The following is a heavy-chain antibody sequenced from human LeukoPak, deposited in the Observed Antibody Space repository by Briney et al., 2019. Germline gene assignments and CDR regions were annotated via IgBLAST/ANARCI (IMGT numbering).Heavy chain of an antibody. CDR3: ASMYSSSLRSFDY. V-gene: IGHV4-59*11. J-gene: IGHJ4*02. D-gene: IGHD6-6*01. Sequence: TSETLSLTCTVSGGSISSHYWSWIRQPPGKGLEWIGYIYYSGSTNYNPSLKSRVTISVDTSKNQFSLKLSSVTAADTAVYYCASMYSSSLRSFDYWGLGTLVTVSS. CDR2: IYYSGST. CDR1: GGSISSHY.